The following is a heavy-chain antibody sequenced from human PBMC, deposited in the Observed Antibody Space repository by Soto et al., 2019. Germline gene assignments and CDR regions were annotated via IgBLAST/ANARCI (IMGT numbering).Heavy chain of an antibody. CDR2: IWYDGSNK. CDR1: GFTFSSYG. CDR3: AREASYSGSDYYSGMDV. V-gene: IGHV3-33*01. J-gene: IGHJ6*01. D-gene: IGHD5-12*01. Sequence: GWSLRLSCAASGFTFSSYGMHWVRHAPGEGLEWVAVIWYDGSNKYYADSVKGRFTISRDNSKNTLYLQMNSLRAEDTAVYYSAREASYSGSDYYSGMDVWGPGTTVTVSS.